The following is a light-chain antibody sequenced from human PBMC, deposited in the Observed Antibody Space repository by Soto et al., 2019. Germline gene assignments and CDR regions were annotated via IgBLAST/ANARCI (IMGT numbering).Light chain of an antibody. V-gene: IGLV2-8*01. Sequence: QSVLTQPPSASGSPGQSVTISCTGTSSDVGGYKYVYWYQQHPGKAPKLMIFEVNKRPSGVPDRFSGSKSGNTASLTVSGRQAEDEADYYCSSYAGINNLGVFGTGTKLTVL. CDR1: SSDVGGYKY. CDR2: EVN. CDR3: SSYAGINNLGV. J-gene: IGLJ1*01.